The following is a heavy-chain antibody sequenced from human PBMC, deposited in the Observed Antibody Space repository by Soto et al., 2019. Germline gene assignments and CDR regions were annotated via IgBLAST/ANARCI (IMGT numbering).Heavy chain of an antibody. D-gene: IGHD2-2*01. J-gene: IGHJ4*02. CDR2: SNHVGST. V-gene: IGHV4-34*01. CDR3: ARVLIAGVTTD. Sequence: QVQLQQWGAGLLKPSETLSLTCAVYGGSFSGYYWSWIRQPPGKGLEWIGESNHVGSTNYNPSIKSRFIMSVDTSKNQFSLRLISVTAADTAVYYCARVLIAGVTTDWVQGTLVIVSS. CDR1: GGSFSGYY.